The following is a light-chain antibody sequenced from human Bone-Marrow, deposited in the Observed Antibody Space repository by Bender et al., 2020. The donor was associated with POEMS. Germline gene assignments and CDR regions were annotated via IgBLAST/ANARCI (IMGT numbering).Light chain of an antibody. CDR2: RDN. J-gene: IGLJ2*01. CDR3: QTGESNSAQV. CDR1: KLGDKN. Sequence: SYELTQPPSVSVSPGQTASVTCSGEKLGDKNVCWYQPRTGQSPVLVIYRDNERPSGVPDRVTASNSGTTATLTIPGTQPMDEADYYCQTGESNSAQVFGRGTKLTVL. V-gene: IGLV3-1*01.